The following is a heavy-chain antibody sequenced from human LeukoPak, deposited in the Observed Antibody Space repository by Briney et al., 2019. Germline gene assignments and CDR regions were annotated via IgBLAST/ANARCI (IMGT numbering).Heavy chain of an antibody. CDR2: IYYSGST. CDR3: AREVHSSSSGNWFDP. V-gene: IGHV4-61*08. J-gene: IGHJ5*02. Sequence: SQTLSLTCTVSGGSISSGDYYWSWIRQPPGKGLEWIGYIYYSGSTNYNPSLKSRVTISVDTSKNQFSLKLSSVTAADTAVYYCAREVHSSSSGNWFDPWGQGTLVTVSS. D-gene: IGHD6-6*01. CDR1: GGSISSGDYY.